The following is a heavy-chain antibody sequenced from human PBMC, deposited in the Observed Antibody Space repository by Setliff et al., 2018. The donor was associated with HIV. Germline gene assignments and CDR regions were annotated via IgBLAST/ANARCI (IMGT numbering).Heavy chain of an antibody. J-gene: IGHJ6*03. V-gene: IGHV1-18*04. CDR2: ISANNGNT. CDR1: GYTFSGYY. Sequence: ASVKVSCKAVGYTFSGYYLHWVRQAPGQGLEWMGWISANNGNTNYAQKLQGRVTMTTDTSTTTAYMELRSLRSDDTAVYYCATLAGDYYYSGRGYYFMDVWGKGTTVTVSS. D-gene: IGHD3-10*01. CDR3: ATLAGDYYYSGRGYYFMDV.